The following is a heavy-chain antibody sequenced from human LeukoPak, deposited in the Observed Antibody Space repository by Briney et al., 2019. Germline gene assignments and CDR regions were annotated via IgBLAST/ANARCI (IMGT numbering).Heavy chain of an antibody. V-gene: IGHV4-4*09. J-gene: IGHJ2*01. CDR2: IYTSGST. D-gene: IGHD2-15*01. CDR1: GGSISSYY. Sequence: SETLSLTCTVSGGSISSYYWSWIRQPPGKGLEWIGYIYTSGSTNYNPSLKSRVTISVDTSKNQFSLKLSSVTAADTAVYYCATHDGYGLRPFDLWGRGTLVTVSS. CDR3: ATHDGYGLRPFDL.